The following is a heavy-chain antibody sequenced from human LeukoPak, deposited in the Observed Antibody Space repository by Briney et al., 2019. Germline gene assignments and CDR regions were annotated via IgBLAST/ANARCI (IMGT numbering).Heavy chain of an antibody. CDR1: GFTFDDYA. CDR3: AAAANYYFDY. CDR2: ISWNSGSI. J-gene: IGHJ4*02. D-gene: IGHD2-2*01. Sequence: GRSLRLSCAASGFTFDDYAMHWVRQAPGKGLEWVSGISWNSGSIGYADSVKGRFTISRDNAKNSLYLQMNSLRAEDTALYYCAAAANYYFDYWGQGTLVTVSS. V-gene: IGHV3-9*01.